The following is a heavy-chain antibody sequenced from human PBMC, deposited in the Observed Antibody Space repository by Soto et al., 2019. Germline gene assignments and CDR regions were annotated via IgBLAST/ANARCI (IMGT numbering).Heavy chain of an antibody. V-gene: IGHV1-2*02. CDR1: GYTFSGYY. Sequence: QVQLVQSGAEVKKPGASVKVSCKASGYTFSGYYMHWVRQAPGQGLEWMGWINPNSGGTSYAQKFQGRVTMTRYTSISTAYMELSGMRYDDTAVYYCARDESSRCDYWGQGTLVTVSS. D-gene: IGHD6-13*01. CDR3: ARDESSRCDY. CDR2: INPNSGGT. J-gene: IGHJ4*02.